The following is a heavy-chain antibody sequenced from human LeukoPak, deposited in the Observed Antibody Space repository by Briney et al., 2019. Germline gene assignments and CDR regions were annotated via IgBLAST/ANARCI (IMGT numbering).Heavy chain of an antibody. D-gene: IGHD5-12*01. CDR1: GSTFTSFA. CDR3: ARGYSGCDYRYYYYMDV. V-gene: IGHV1-18*01. J-gene: IGHJ6*03. Sequence: GASVKVSCKASGSTFTSFAFSWVRQAPGQGLEWMGWISPYNGNAKYAQNLQGRVTMTADTSTRTVYMELRSLRSDDTAVYHCARGYSGCDYRYYYYMDVWGKGTTVTISS. CDR2: ISPYNGNA.